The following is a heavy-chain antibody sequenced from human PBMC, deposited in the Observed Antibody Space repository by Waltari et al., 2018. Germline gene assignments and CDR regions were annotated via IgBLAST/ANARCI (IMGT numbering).Heavy chain of an antibody. CDR3: ATLNSADRDY. Sequence: QVHLVQSGPELKQPGSPVRVSSGDSGVTFTNYAVTWVRQPLGQGLEWMGSIIPIYGQSNYAQNFQGRLTIAADDSTDTVYMDLSGLRSEDTATYYCATLNSADRDYWGQGTLVTVSP. CDR1: GVTFTNYA. V-gene: IGHV1-69*13. CDR2: IIPIYGQS. J-gene: IGHJ4*02.